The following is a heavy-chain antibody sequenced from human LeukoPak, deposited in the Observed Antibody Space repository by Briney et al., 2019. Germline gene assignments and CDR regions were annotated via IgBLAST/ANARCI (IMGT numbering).Heavy chain of an antibody. V-gene: IGHV3-48*01. Sequence: PGGSLGLSCAASGFTFSSYSMNWVRQAPGKGLEWVSYITSSSNTVHYADSVKGRFTLSRDNAKSSLYLQMNSLRAEDTAIYYCARLLSGWYLADYWGQGTLVTVSS. CDR2: ITSSSNTV. CDR1: GFTFSSYS. D-gene: IGHD6-19*01. J-gene: IGHJ4*02. CDR3: ARLLSGWYLADY.